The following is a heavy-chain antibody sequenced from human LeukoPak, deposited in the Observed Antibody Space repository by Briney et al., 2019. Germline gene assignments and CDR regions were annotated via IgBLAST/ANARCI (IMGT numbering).Heavy chain of an antibody. CDR1: GGSISSYY. Sequence: SETLSLTCTVSGGSISSYYWSWIRQPPGKGLEWIGYIYYSGSTNYNPSLKSRVTISVDTSKNQFSLKLSPVTAADTAVYYCARLPYYYDSSGYYYFDYWGQGTLVTVSS. V-gene: IGHV4-59*01. CDR2: IYYSGST. J-gene: IGHJ4*02. CDR3: ARLPYYYDSSGYYYFDY. D-gene: IGHD3-22*01.